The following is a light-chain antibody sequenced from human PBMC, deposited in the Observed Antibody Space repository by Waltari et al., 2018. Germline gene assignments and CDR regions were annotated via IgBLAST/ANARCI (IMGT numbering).Light chain of an antibody. Sequence: DIVLTQSPDFLALSFREIATITCKSSHTVFHTSNNNNFLAGYRQKPGHPPKLLIYWASSRASGVPGRISGGGSATDFTLTSNSLQAEDVAVYYWQQYNRSPLTFGGGTKVEIK. CDR3: QQYNRSPLT. J-gene: IGKJ4*01. CDR2: WAS. CDR1: HTVFHTSNNNNF. V-gene: IGKV4-1*01.